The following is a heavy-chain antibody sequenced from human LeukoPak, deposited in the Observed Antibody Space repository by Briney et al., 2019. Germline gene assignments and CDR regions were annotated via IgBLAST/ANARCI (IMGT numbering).Heavy chain of an antibody. D-gene: IGHD3-3*01. V-gene: IGHV4-38-2*01. CDR3: ASRFLEWLLNAFDI. CDR1: GYSISSGYY. J-gene: IGHJ3*02. Sequence: SETLSLTCAVSGYSISSGYYWGWIRQPPGKGLEWIGSIYHSGSTYYNPSLKSRVTISVGTSKNQFSLKLSSVTAADTAVYYCASRFLEWLLNAFDIWGQGTMVTVSS. CDR2: IYHSGST.